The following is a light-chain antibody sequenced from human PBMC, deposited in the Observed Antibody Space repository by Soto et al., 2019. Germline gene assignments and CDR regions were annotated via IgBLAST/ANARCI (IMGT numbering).Light chain of an antibody. Sequence: ERVLTQSPDTLSLSPGGTASRACGASQNIASTFLVWYQQKPGQAPRLLIYGASTRATGIPARFSGSGSGTDFTLTLSRLEPEDFAVYYCHQRKSWPRTFGQGPKVDI. CDR2: GAS. V-gene: IGKV3-11*01. J-gene: IGKJ1*01. CDR3: HQRKSWPRT. CDR1: QNIASTF.